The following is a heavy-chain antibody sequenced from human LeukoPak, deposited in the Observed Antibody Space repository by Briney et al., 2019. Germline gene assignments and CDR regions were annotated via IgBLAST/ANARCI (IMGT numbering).Heavy chain of an antibody. J-gene: IGHJ4*02. CDR1: GGSISSSSYY. CDR2: IYYSGST. CDR3: ARDPGATYNPHYFFDY. V-gene: IGHV4-39*07. Sequence: SETLSLTCTVSGGSISSSSYYWGWIRQPPGKGLEWIGSIYYSGSTYYNPSLKSRVTISVDTSKNQFSLKLGSVTAADTAVYYCARDPGATYNPHYFFDYWGQGTLVTVSS. D-gene: IGHD1-26*01.